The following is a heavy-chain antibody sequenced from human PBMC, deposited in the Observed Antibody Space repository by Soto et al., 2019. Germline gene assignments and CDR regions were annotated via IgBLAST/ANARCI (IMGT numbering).Heavy chain of an antibody. J-gene: IGHJ6*03. CDR3: AKGVGAFWSGYPSYYYYYMDV. CDR1: GFTFSSYG. Sequence: HPGGSLRLSCAASGFTFSSYGMHWVRQAPGKGLEWVAVISYDGSNKYYADSVKGRFTISRDNSKNTLYLQMNSLRAEDTAVYYCAKGVGAFWSGYPSYYYYYMDVWGQGTTVTVSS. CDR2: ISYDGSNK. D-gene: IGHD3-3*01. V-gene: IGHV3-30*18.